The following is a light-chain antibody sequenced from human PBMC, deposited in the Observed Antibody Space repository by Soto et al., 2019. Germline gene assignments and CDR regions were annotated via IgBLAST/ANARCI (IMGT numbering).Light chain of an antibody. Sequence: EIVLTQPPGTLSLSPGERATLSCRASQSVSNTYLTWYQQKPGQAPRLLIYDASTRATGIPDRFSGSGSGADFTLTINRLEPEDFAVYYCQHYGGSPPYTFGQGTKLEI. J-gene: IGKJ2*01. CDR1: QSVSNTY. CDR2: DAS. CDR3: QHYGGSPPYT. V-gene: IGKV3-20*01.